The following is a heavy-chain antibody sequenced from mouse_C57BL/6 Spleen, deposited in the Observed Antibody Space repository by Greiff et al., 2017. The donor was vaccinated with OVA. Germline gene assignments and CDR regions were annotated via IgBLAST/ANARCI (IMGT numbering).Heavy chain of an antibody. CDR3: ARDYYGSSSYAMDY. V-gene: IGHV1-64*01. CDR1: GYTFTSYW. Sequence: VQLQQPGAELVKPGASVKLSCKASGYTFTSYWMHWVKQRPGQGLEWIGMIHPTSGSTNYNEKFKSKATLTVDKSSSTAYMRLSSLTSEDSAVYYCARDYYGSSSYAMDYWGQGTSVTVSS. CDR2: IHPTSGST. D-gene: IGHD1-1*01. J-gene: IGHJ4*01.